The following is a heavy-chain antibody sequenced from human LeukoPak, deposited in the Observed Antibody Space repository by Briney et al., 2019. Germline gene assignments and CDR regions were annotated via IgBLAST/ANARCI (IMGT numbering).Heavy chain of an antibody. Sequence: SETLSLTCAVSGGSFSGYYWSWIRQPPGKGLEWIGEINHSGGTNYNPSLKSRVTISVDTSKNQFSLKLSSVTAADTAVYYCARIGTPYDYVWGSYRPGPVDIWGQGTMVTVSS. CDR2: INHSGGT. J-gene: IGHJ3*02. D-gene: IGHD3-16*02. CDR3: ARIGTPYDYVWGSYRPGPVDI. V-gene: IGHV4-34*01. CDR1: GGSFSGYY.